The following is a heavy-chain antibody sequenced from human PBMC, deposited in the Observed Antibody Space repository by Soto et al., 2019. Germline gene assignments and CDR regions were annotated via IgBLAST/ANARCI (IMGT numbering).Heavy chain of an antibody. V-gene: IGHV1-69*05. CDR3: ARVRGGGFLAEHLFDY. CDR2: IIPIFGTA. Sequence: QVQLVQSGAEVKKPGSSVKVSCKASGGTFSSYAISWVRQAPGQGLEWMGGIIPIFGTANYAQKFQGRVTITXXEXTXXAYMELSSLRSEDTAVYYCARVRGGGFLAEHLFDYWGQGTLVTVSS. D-gene: IGHD2-21*01. J-gene: IGHJ4*02. CDR1: GGTFSSYA.